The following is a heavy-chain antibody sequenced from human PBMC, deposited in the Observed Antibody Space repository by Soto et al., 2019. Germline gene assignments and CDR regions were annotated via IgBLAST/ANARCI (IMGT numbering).Heavy chain of an antibody. J-gene: IGHJ4*02. CDR3: TTEAIDYYDSSGYSRY. V-gene: IGHV3-15*01. Sequence: PGGFLRLSCAASGFTFSNAWMSWVRQAPGKGLEWVGRIKSKTDGGTTDYAAPVKGRFTISRDDSKNTLYLQMNSLKTEDTAVYYCTTEAIDYYDSSGYSRYWGQGTLVTVSS. CDR2: IKSKTDGGTT. D-gene: IGHD3-22*01. CDR1: GFTFSNAW.